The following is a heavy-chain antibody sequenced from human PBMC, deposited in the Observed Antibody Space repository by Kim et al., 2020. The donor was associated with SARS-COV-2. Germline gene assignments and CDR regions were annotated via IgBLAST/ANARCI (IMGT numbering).Heavy chain of an antibody. Sequence: SQTLSLTCAISGDSVSSNSAAWNWIRQSPSRGLEWLGRTYYRSKWYNEYALSVKSRITINPDTSNNQFFLQLKSVTPEDTAVYYCVGGGGWNTWGQGTLVTVFS. CDR1: GDSVSSNSAA. V-gene: IGHV6-1*01. CDR2: TYYRSKWYN. CDR3: VGGGGWNT. J-gene: IGHJ5*02. D-gene: IGHD6-19*01.